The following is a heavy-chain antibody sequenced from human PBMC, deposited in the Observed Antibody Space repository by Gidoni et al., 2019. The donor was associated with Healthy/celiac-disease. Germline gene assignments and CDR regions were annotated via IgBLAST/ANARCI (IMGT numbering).Heavy chain of an antibody. CDR2: IKSKTDSGTT. Sequence: EVQLVESGGGLVKPGGSLSLSCAASGFTFSNAWMSWVRRAPGKGLEWVGRIKSKTDSGTTDYAAPVKGRFTISRDDSKNTLYLQMNSLKTEDTAVYYCTTDLTTVTTAYYYYMDVWGKGTTVTVSS. D-gene: IGHD4-17*01. CDR3: TTDLTTVTTAYYYYMDV. J-gene: IGHJ6*03. V-gene: IGHV3-15*01. CDR1: GFTFSNAW.